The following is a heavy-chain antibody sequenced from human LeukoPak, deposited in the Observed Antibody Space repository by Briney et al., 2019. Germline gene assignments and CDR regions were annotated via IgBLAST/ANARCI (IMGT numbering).Heavy chain of an antibody. CDR3: AKDAGKTYYFDY. J-gene: IGHJ4*02. V-gene: IGHV3-74*01. CDR1: GFTFSSYW. Sequence: PGGSLRLSCAASGFTFSSYWMHWVRQAPGKGLVWVSRINRDGSVTSYADSVKGRFTISRDNAKNTLYLQMNSLRAEDTAVYYCAKDAGKTYYFDYWGQGTLVTVSS. CDR2: INRDGSVT.